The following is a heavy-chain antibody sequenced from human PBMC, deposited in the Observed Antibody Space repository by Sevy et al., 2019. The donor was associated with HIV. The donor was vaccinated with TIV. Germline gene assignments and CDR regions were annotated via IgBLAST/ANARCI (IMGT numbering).Heavy chain of an antibody. V-gene: IGHV1-2*02. Sequence: ASVKVSCKASGYTFTGYYMHWVRQAPGQGLEWMGWINPNSGGTNYAQKFQGRVTMTRDTSISTAYMELSRLRSDDTAVYYCARFRVVVAATPGYDAFDIWGQRTMVTVSS. CDR3: ARFRVVVAATPGYDAFDI. J-gene: IGHJ3*02. CDR2: INPNSGGT. D-gene: IGHD2-15*01. CDR1: GYTFTGYY.